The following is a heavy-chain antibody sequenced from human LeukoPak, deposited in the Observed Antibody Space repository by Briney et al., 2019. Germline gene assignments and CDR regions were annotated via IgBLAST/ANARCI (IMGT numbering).Heavy chain of an antibody. V-gene: IGHV1-69*05. CDR2: IIPIFGTA. D-gene: IGHD6-6*01. CDR3: ARSIAARPEDWFDP. J-gene: IGHJ5*02. Sequence: SVKVSCKASGGTFSSYAISWVRQAPGQGLEWMGRIIPIFGTANYAQKFQGRVTITTDESTSTAYTELSSLRSEDTAVYYCARSIAARPEDWFDPWGQGTLVTVSS. CDR1: GGTFSSYA.